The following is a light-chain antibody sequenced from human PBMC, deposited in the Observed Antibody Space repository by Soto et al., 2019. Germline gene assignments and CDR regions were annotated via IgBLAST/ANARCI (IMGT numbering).Light chain of an antibody. CDR2: KAS. J-gene: IGKJ4*01. CDR3: QQYSSYALT. Sequence: DIQMTQSPSTLSASVGDRVTITCRASQSISSWLAWYQQKPGKAPKLLIYKASSLESGVPSRFSGSGSGTEYTLTISSLHPDDFATYYCQQYSSYALTFGRGTKVEIK. CDR1: QSISSW. V-gene: IGKV1-5*03.